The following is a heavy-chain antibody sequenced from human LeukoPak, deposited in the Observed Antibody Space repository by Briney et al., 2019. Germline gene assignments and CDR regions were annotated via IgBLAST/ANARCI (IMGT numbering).Heavy chain of an antibody. CDR2: IYSSGST. CDR1: GDSISNYY. J-gene: IGHJ6*03. Sequence: SETLSLTCTVSGDSISNYYWTWIRQPAGKGLEWIGRIYSSGSTNYNPSLKSRVTMSVDMSRDQFSLKLSSVTAADTAVYFCARVTRYDDSRTYSYMDVWGKGITVTVSS. D-gene: IGHD4-17*01. CDR3: ARVTRYDDSRTYSYMDV. V-gene: IGHV4-4*07.